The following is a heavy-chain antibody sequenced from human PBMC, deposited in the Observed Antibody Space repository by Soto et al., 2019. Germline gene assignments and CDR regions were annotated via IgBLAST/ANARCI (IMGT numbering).Heavy chain of an antibody. V-gene: IGHV5-10-1*01. CDR2: IDPSDSKT. CDR1: GYSFNIYW. CDR3: ARLGEWAANFFYS. D-gene: IGHD3-10*01. J-gene: IGHJ4*02. Sequence: GESLKISCQGSGYSFNIYWITWVRQMPGKGLEWMGRIDPSDSKTNYSPSFQGHVAMSADKSISTAYLQWSSLKASDTAIYYCARLGEWAANFFYSWGRGPPVTVSS.